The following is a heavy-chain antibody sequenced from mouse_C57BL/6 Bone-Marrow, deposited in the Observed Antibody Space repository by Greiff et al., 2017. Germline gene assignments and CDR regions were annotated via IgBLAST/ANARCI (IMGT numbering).Heavy chain of an antibody. J-gene: IGHJ4*01. CDR3: ARRPGAMDY. CDR1: GYAFTNYL. V-gene: IGHV1-54*01. CDR2: INPGSGGT. Sequence: VQLQQSGAELVRPGTSVKVSCKASGYAFTNYLIEWVKQRPGQGLEWIGVINPGSGGTNYNEKFQGKATLTADKSSSTAYMQLSSLTSEDSAVYFCARRPGAMDYWGQGTSVTVSS.